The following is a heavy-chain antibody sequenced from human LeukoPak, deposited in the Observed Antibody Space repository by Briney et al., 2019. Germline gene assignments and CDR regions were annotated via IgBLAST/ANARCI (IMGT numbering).Heavy chain of an antibody. CDR3: ARDEAVGTGAGKQRLIIDY. CDR1: GGTFSSYT. J-gene: IGHJ4*02. Sequence: ASVKVSCKASGGTFSSYTISWVRQAPGQGLEWMGRIIPIFGTANYAQKFQGRVTITTDESTSTAYMELGSLRSEDTAVYYCARDEAVGTGAGKQRLIIDYWGQGTLVTVSS. CDR2: IIPIFGTA. D-gene: IGHD6-25*01. V-gene: IGHV1-69*05.